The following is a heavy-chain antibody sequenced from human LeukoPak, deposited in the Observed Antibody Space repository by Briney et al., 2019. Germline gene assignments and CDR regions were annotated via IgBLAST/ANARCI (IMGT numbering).Heavy chain of an antibody. CDR2: INPNSGGT. V-gene: IGHV1-2*06. J-gene: IGHJ4*02. Sequence: ASVKVSCKASGYTFTGYYMYWVRQAPGQGLEWMGRINPNSGGTNYAQKFQGRVTMTRDTSISTAYMELSRLRSDDTAVYYCAPAGYSSSWYQSYYLDYWGQGTLVTVSS. CDR3: APAGYSSSWYQSYYLDY. D-gene: IGHD6-13*01. CDR1: GYTFTGYY.